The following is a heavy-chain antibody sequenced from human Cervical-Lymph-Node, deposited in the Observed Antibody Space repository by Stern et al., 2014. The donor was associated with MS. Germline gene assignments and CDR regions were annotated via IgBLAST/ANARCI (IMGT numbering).Heavy chain of an antibody. CDR1: GFIFSSYG. CDR2: ISYDGSKR. J-gene: IGHJ3*02. Sequence: MQLVESGGGVVQPGRSLRLSCAASGFIFSSYGMHWVRQAPGKGLEWVAVISYDGSKRHYADSVKGRFTISRDNSNNTLNLQMNSLRAADTAVYYCAGGVWLSAYAFDIWGQGTMVTVSS. D-gene: IGHD3-16*01. V-gene: IGHV3-30*03. CDR3: AGGVWLSAYAFDI.